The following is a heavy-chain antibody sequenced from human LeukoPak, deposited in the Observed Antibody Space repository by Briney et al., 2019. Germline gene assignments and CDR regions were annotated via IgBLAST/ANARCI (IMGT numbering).Heavy chain of an antibody. J-gene: IGHJ3*02. D-gene: IGHD5-12*01. CDR2: IYCYGST. CDR1: GFTLSSSY. V-gene: IGHV3-66*01. CDR3: SRSSGKSGYADGFDI. Sequence: GGSLRLSCAASGFTLSSSYMSWVRQAPGKGLEWVSVIYCYGSTHYAESVKGRFTLSRSQSKNTLCLPIDRPTDQDTAVYFCSRSSGKSGYADGFDIWGEGRVVNVCS.